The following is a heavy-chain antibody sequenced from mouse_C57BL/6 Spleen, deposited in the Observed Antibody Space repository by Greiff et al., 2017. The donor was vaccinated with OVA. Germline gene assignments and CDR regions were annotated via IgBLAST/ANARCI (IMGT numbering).Heavy chain of an antibody. Sequence: QVQLQQSGPGLVQPSQSLSITCTVSGFSLTSYGVHWVRQSPGKGLEWLGVIWRGGSTDYNAAFMSRLSITKDNSKSQVFFKMNSLQADDTAIYYCAKTGEDDYYAMDYWGQGTSVTVSS. CDR3: AKTGEDDYYAMDY. J-gene: IGHJ4*01. CDR1: GFSLTSYG. V-gene: IGHV2-5*01. CDR2: IWRGGST.